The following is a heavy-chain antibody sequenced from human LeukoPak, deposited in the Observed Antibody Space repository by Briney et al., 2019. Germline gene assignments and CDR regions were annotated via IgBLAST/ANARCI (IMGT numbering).Heavy chain of an antibody. CDR1: GYTFTSYG. CDR2: ISAYNGNT. V-gene: IGHV1-18*04. J-gene: IGHJ5*02. D-gene: IGHD6-13*01. CDR3: ARDEEEGIAAAGNWLDP. Sequence: ASVKVSCKASGYTFTSYGIGWVRQAPGQGLEWMGWISAYNGNTNYAQKLQGRVTMTTDTSTSTAYMELRSLRSDDTAVYYCARDEEEGIAAAGNWLDPWGQGTLVVVSS.